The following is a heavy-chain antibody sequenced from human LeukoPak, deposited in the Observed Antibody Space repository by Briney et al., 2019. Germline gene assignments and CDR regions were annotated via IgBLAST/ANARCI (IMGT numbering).Heavy chain of an antibody. D-gene: IGHD3-16*02. J-gene: IGHJ4*02. V-gene: IGHV3-7*01. CDR2: IKQDGNEK. Sequence: GGSLRLSCAASGFRFNTFWMSWVRQAPGKGLEWVANIKQDGNEKYYADSVKGRFTISRDNAKNSLYLQMNSLRAEDTAVYYCARDRRPFDDYVWGSYRYTGWCDYWGQGTLVTVSS. CDR3: ARDRRPFDDYVWGSYRYTGWCDY. CDR1: GFRFNTFW.